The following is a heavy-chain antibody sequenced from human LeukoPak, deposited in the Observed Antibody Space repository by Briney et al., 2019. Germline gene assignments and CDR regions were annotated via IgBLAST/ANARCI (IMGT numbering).Heavy chain of an antibody. CDR1: GGSISSYY. J-gene: IGHJ6*02. Sequence: SETLSLTCTVSGGSISSYYWSWIRQPPGKGLEWIGYIYYSGSTNCNPSLKSRVTISVDTSKNQFSLKLSSVTAADTAVYYCARDGFYDSSGYRAYGMDVWGQGTTVTVSS. CDR3: ARDGFYDSSGYRAYGMDV. CDR2: IYYSGST. V-gene: IGHV4-59*01. D-gene: IGHD3-22*01.